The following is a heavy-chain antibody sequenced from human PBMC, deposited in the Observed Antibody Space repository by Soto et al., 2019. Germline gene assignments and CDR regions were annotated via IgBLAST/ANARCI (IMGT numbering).Heavy chain of an antibody. J-gene: IGHJ4*02. CDR3: ASLGEQSKTE. D-gene: IGHD1-26*01. V-gene: IGHV1-69*02. Sequence: QVQLVQSGAEVKKPGSSVKVSCKASGGTFSSYTISWVRQAPGQGLEWMGRIIPILGIANYAQKFQGRVTITADKSTSTAYMELSSLRSEGTAVYYCASLGEQSKTEWCQGTLVTVSS. CDR2: IIPILGIA. CDR1: GGTFSSYT.